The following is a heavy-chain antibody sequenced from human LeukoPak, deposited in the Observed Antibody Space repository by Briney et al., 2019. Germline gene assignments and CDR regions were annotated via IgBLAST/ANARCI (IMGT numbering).Heavy chain of an antibody. CDR1: GGSFSGYY. V-gene: IGHV4-59*01. CDR3: AGGRYTSAGYYFDY. Sequence: PSETLSLTCAVYGGSFSGYYWSWIRQPPGKGLGWSGYIFYSRSPNYNPSLKSRVTISVDTSKAQFSLKWGSVAAAHTAFYYFAGGRYTSAGYYFDYWGRPSLVTVPS. J-gene: IGHJ4*02. D-gene: IGHD5-18*01. CDR2: IFYSRSP.